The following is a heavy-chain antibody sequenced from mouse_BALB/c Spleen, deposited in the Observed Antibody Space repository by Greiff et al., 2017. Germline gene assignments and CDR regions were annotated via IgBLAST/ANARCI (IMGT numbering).Heavy chain of an antibody. CDR1: GFTFSDYG. CDR2: ISNLAYSI. D-gene: IGHD2-1*01. J-gene: IGHJ4*01. CDR3: ARDNYGNYGYAMDY. Sequence: EVQVVESGGGLVQPGGSRKLSCAASGFTFSDYGMAWVRQAPGKGPEWVAFISNLAYSIYYADTVTGRFTISRENAKNTLYLEMSSLRSEDTAMYYCARDNYGNYGYAMDYWGQGTSVTVSS. V-gene: IGHV5-15*02.